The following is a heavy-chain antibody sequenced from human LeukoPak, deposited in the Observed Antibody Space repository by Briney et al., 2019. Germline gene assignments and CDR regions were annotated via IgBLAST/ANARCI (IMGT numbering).Heavy chain of an antibody. J-gene: IGHJ4*02. CDR3: ARLSIWSGYRYFDY. D-gene: IGHD3-3*01. CDR2: IYYSGST. CDR1: GGSFSGYY. V-gene: IGHV4-59*01. Sequence: KPSETLSLTCAVYGGSFSGYYWSWIRQPPGKGLEGIGYIYYSGSTNYDPSLKSRVTISVDTSKNQFSLKLSSVTAADTAVYYCARLSIWSGYRYFDYWGQGTLVTVSS.